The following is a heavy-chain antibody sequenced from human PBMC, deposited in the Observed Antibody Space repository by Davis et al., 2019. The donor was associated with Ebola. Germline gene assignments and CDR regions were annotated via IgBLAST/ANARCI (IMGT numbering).Heavy chain of an antibody. CDR3: ARDGYSSGWYNDYGMDV. J-gene: IGHJ6*04. CDR2: ISAYNGNI. CDR1: GYTFTSYG. D-gene: IGHD6-19*01. Sequence: ASVKVSCKASGYTFTSYGISWVRQAPGQGLEWMGWISAYNGNINYVQKLQGRVTMTTDTSTSTAYMELRSLRSDDTAVYYCARDGYSSGWYNDYGMDVWGKGTTVTVSS. V-gene: IGHV1-18*01.